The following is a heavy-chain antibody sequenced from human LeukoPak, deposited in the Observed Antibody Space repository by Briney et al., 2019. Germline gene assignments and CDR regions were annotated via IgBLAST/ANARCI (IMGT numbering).Heavy chain of an antibody. CDR3: ARAKGYCSSTSCYGIDYYYYMDV. D-gene: IGHD2-2*01. V-gene: IGHV4-59*01. J-gene: IGHJ6*03. CDR2: IYYSGST. CDR1: GGSFSGYY. Sequence: PSETLSLTCAVYGGSFSGYYWIWIRQPPGKGLEWIGYIYYSGSTNYNPSLKSRVTISVDTSKNQFSLKLSSVTAADTAVYYCARAKGYCSSTSCYGIDYYYYMDVWGKGTTVTISS.